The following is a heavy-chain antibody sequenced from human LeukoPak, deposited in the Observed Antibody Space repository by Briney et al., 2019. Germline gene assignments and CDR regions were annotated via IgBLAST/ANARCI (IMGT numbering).Heavy chain of an antibody. Sequence: GGSLRLSCAASGFTFSNYWMHWVRQAPGQGLVWVSRISVDGSSSTYADSVRGRFSISRDNAKNTLHLQMNSLRADDTAVYYCARDPLGGRPDYWGQGTLVTVSS. CDR1: GFTFSNYW. CDR2: ISVDGSSS. CDR3: ARDPLGGRPDY. D-gene: IGHD4-23*01. V-gene: IGHV3-74*01. J-gene: IGHJ4*02.